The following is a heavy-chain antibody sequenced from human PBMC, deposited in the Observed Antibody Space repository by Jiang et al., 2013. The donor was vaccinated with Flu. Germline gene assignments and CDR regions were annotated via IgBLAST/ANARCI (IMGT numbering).Heavy chain of an antibody. D-gene: IGHD2-2*01. Sequence: SCKGSGYSFPSNWIAWVRQMPGKGLECMGIIYPGDSDTRYSPSFQGQVTISADMSISTAYLQWSTLTASDTAMYYCATRTPDQPQFDYWGQGTLVTVSS. CDR3: ATRTPDQPQFDY. CDR2: IYPGDSDT. CDR1: GYSFPSNW. V-gene: IGHV5-51*01. J-gene: IGHJ4*02.